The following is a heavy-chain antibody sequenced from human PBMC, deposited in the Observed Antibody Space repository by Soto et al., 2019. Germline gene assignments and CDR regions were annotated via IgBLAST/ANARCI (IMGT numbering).Heavy chain of an antibody. Sequence: GGSLRLSCAASGFTFDDYSMHWVRQAPGKGLEWVSLISWDGRSTYYADSVKGRFTVSRDNSKSSLYLQMNSLTTEDTAFYYCGKDAAVSDYTNLVYWGQGALVTVSS. CDR3: GKDAAVSDYTNLVY. J-gene: IGHJ4*02. CDR2: ISWDGRST. V-gene: IGHV3-43*01. D-gene: IGHD4-4*01. CDR1: GFTFDDYS.